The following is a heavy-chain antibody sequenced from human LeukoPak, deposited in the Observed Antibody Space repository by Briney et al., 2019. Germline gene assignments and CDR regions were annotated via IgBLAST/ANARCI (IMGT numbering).Heavy chain of an antibody. D-gene: IGHD2-15*01. V-gene: IGHV5-51*01. CDR1: GYSFSTSW. CDR3: ARLGYCRSSMCYSVDY. CDR2: IYPGDSDT. Sequence: GESLKVSCKGSGYSFSTSWIGWVRQMPGKGLEWMGIIYPGDSDTRYNPSFQGQVTISADKSISSAYLQWSGLKASDTATYYCARLGYCRSSMCYSVDYWGQGTLVTVSS. J-gene: IGHJ4*02.